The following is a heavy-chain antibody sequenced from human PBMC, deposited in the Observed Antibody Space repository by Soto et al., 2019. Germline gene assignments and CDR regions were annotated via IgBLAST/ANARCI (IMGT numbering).Heavy chain of an antibody. V-gene: IGHV1-69*01. CDR2: IIPTFGTA. J-gene: IGHJ4*02. Sequence: QVQLVQSGAEVKKPGSSVKVSCKASGGTFSSYAISWVRQAPGQGLEWMGGIIPTFGTANYAQKFQGRVTITAEQSTSTADKVLSSLRSEAPAVYYCAIPPTDRHYFDYWGQGTLVTVSS. CDR3: AIPPTDRHYFDY. CDR1: GGTFSSYA. D-gene: IGHD1-26*01.